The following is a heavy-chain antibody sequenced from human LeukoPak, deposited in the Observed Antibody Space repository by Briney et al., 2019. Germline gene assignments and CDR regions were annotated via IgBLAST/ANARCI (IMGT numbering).Heavy chain of an antibody. CDR1: GFTFSSYS. Sequence: PGGSLRLSCAASGFTFSSYSMNWVRQAPGKGLEWVSYISSSSSSTIYYADSVKGRFTISRDNAKNSLYLQMNSLRAEDTAVYYCARAATTYYYDTSGYYWGQGTLVTVSS. J-gene: IGHJ4*02. V-gene: IGHV3-48*04. CDR2: ISSSSSSTI. CDR3: ARAATTYYYDTSGYY. D-gene: IGHD3-22*01.